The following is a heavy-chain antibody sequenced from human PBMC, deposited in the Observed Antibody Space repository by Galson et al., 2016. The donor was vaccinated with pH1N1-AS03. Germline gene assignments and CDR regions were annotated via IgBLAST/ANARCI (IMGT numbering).Heavy chain of an antibody. CDR2: MNPNSGNT. V-gene: IGHV1-8*02. D-gene: IGHD2-2*01. CDR1: GYTFVYYY. J-gene: IGHJ6*02. CDR3: ASRCSSTSCLYYYYGMDV. Sequence: SVKVSCKASGYTFVYYYVHWVRQAPGQGLEWMGWMNPNSGNTGYAQKFQGRVTMTRNTSISTAYMELSSLRSEDTAVYYCASRCSSTSCLYYYYGMDVWGQGTTVTVSS.